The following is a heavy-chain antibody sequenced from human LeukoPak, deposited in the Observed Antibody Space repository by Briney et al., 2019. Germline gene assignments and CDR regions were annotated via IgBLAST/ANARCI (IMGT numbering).Heavy chain of an antibody. V-gene: IGHV3-11*01. CDR1: GFTLSDYF. CDR2: ISSSGSTI. J-gene: IGHJ4*02. D-gene: IGHD5-24*01. Sequence: GGSLRLSCAASGFTLSDYFMSWIRQAPGKGLEWVSYISSSGSTIYYADSVKGRFTISRDNAKNSLYLQMNSLRAEDTAVYYCARDQWLQFFDYWGQGTLVTVSS. CDR3: ARDQWLQFFDY.